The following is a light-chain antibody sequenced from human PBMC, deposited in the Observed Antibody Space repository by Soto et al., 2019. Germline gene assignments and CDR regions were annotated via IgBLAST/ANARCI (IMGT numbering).Light chain of an antibody. V-gene: IGLV2-14*01. J-gene: IGLJ3*02. CDR2: KVS. CDR1: TSDVGDGDF. CDR3: CSYTRSYTWV. Sequence: QSALTQPASVSGSPRQSITISCTGTTSDVGDGDFVSWYQKRPGNAPKVMIYKVSNGASGVSNRFSGSKSGNTAALTISGLQGEDEADYYCCSYTRSYTWVFGGGTKLTVL.